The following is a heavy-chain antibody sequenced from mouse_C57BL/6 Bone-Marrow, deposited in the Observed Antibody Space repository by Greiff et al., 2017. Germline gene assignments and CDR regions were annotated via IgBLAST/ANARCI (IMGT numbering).Heavy chain of an antibody. J-gene: IGHJ2*01. CDR2: INPGSGGT. Sequence: VQLQQSGAELVRPGTSVKVPCKASGYAFTNYLIEWVKQRPGQGLEWIGVINPGSGGTNYNEKFKGKATLTADKSSSTAYMQLSSLTSEDSAVYFCARAWYYFDYWGQGTTLTVSS. CDR1: GYAFTNYL. CDR3: ARAWYYFDY. V-gene: IGHV1-54*01.